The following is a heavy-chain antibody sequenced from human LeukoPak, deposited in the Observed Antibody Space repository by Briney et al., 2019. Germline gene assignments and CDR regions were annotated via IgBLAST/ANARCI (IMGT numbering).Heavy chain of an antibody. D-gene: IGHD6-6*01. CDR1: GGTFSSYA. CDR3: ARGETFSSIAKNYYYYYYMDV. CDR2: IIPIFGTA. J-gene: IGHJ6*03. V-gene: IGHV1-69*05. Sequence: GASVKVSCKASGGTFSSYAISWVRQAPGQGLEWMGGIIPIFGTANYAQKFQGRVTITTDESTSTAYMELSSLRSEDTAVYYCARGETFSSIAKNYYYYYYMDVWGKGTTVTVSS.